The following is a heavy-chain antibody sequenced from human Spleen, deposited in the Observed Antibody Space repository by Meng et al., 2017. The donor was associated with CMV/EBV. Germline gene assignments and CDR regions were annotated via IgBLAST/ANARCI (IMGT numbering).Heavy chain of an antibody. V-gene: IGHV3-66*01. CDR2: IHSGGIT. CDR3: ARDPYDSTGHYSLGAFDI. Sequence: GGSLRLSCAASGFSVSNNYISWVRQAPGKGLEWVSVIHSGGITYFADSVRGRFSISRDESKNTVDLQLNSLRVEDTAMYYCARDPYDSTGHYSLGAFDIWGQGTVVTVSS. CDR1: GFSVSNNY. D-gene: IGHD3-22*01. J-gene: IGHJ3*02.